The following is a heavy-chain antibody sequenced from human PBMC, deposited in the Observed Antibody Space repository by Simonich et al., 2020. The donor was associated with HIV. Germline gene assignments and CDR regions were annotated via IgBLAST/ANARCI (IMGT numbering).Heavy chain of an antibody. Sequence: EVQLVQSGAEVKKPGESLKISCKCSGYSFTSYWIGWVRQMPGKGREWIGIIYPGDSDSTYSPSCQGKVTISAAKSITAAYLQWSSLKASDTAMYYCARRSEISLAWYFDLWGRGTLVTVSS. V-gene: IGHV5-51*01. CDR1: GYSFTSYW. CDR2: IYPGDSDS. CDR3: ARRSEISLAWYFDL. J-gene: IGHJ2*01.